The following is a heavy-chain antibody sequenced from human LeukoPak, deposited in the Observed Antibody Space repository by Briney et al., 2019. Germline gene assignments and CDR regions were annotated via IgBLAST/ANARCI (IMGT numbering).Heavy chain of an antibody. Sequence: GGSLRLSCAASGFTFSSYSANWVRQAPGKGLEWVSYISGSSSTIYYADSVKGRFTISRDNAKNSLYLQMNSLRAEDTAVYYCARGIIAVAAASDFWGQGTLVTVSS. CDR1: GFTFSSYS. V-gene: IGHV3-48*01. CDR2: ISGSSSTI. CDR3: ARGIIAVAAASDF. J-gene: IGHJ4*02. D-gene: IGHD6-19*01.